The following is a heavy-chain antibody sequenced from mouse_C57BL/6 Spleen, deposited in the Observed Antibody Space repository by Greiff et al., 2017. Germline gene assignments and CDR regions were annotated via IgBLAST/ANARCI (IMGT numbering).Heavy chain of an antibody. CDR3: ARGLTTVVATDYAMDY. CDR1: GYTFTDYY. J-gene: IGHJ4*01. D-gene: IGHD1-1*01. V-gene: IGHV1-26*01. Sequence: VQLQQSGPELVKPGASVKISCKASGYTFTDYYMNWVKQSHGKSLEWIGDINPNNGGTSYNQQFKGKATLTVDKSSSTAYMELRSLTSEDSAVYYCARGLTTVVATDYAMDYWGQGTSVTVSS. CDR2: INPNNGGT.